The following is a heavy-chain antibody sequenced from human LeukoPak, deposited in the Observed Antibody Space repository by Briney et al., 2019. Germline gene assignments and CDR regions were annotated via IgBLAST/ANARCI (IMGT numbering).Heavy chain of an antibody. CDR2: ISSSGSTI. CDR1: GFTFSSYW. V-gene: IGHV3-48*04. J-gene: IGHJ3*02. CDR3: AKAKAENYRAHAFDI. Sequence: GGSLRLSCAASGFTFSSYWMSWVRQAPGKGLEWVSYISSSGSTIYYADSVKGRFTISRDNAKNSLYLQMNSLRAEDTAVYYCAKAKAENYRAHAFDIWGQGTMVTVSS. D-gene: IGHD1-7*01.